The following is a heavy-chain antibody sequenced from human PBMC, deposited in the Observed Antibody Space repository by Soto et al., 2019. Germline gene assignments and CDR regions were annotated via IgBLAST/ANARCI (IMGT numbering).Heavy chain of an antibody. CDR3: ARAKDRRRWFDSFDI. CDR1: AVSPSSYY. D-gene: IGHD3-9*01. J-gene: IGHJ3*02. V-gene: IGHV4-59*01. Sequence: SETLSHTSTVSAVSPSSYYWRWIRQPPGKGLEWIGYIYYSGSTNYNPSLKSRVTISVDTSKNQFSLKLSSVTAADTAVYYCARAKDRRRWFDSFDIWCQGKMV. CDR2: IYYSGST.